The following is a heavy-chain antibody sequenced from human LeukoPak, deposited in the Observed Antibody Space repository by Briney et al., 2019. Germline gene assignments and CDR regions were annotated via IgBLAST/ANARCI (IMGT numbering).Heavy chain of an antibody. Sequence: SETLSLTCTVSGGSISSYYWSWIRQPPGKGLEWIGYIYYSGSTNYNPSLKSRVTISVDTSKNQFSLKLSSVTAADTAVYYCARTLLEGAFDIWGQGTMVTVPS. V-gene: IGHV4-59*01. J-gene: IGHJ3*02. CDR3: ARTLLEGAFDI. CDR2: IYYSGST. CDR1: GGSISSYY.